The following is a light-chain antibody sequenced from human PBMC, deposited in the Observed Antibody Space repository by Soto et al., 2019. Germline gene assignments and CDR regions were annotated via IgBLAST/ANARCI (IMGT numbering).Light chain of an antibody. CDR1: QSVGSNY. Sequence: EIVLTQSPGTLSLSPGERATLSCRASQSVGSNYLAWYQQKPGQAPRLLIYGASSRATGIPDRISGSGSGTDFTLTISRLEPEDFAVYYCQQYGSSPYTFGQGTKLEIK. CDR2: GAS. V-gene: IGKV3-20*01. J-gene: IGKJ2*01. CDR3: QQYGSSPYT.